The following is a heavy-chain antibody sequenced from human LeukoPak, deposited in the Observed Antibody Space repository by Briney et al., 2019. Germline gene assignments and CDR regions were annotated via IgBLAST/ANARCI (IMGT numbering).Heavy chain of an antibody. CDR2: IYSGDST. V-gene: IGHV3-53*01. Sequence: GGSLRLSCAASGFTVSSNYMSWVRQAPGKGLEWVSVIYSGDSTYYADSVKGRFTISRDNSKNTLYLQMNSLRAEDTAVYYCARTLLYGDQDYWGQGTLVTVSS. CDR3: ARTLLYGDQDY. D-gene: IGHD4-17*01. CDR1: GFTVSSNY. J-gene: IGHJ4*02.